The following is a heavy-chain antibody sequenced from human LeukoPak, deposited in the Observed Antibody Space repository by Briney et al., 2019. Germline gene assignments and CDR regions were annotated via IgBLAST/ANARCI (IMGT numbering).Heavy chain of an antibody. J-gene: IGHJ4*02. V-gene: IGHV4-61*02. D-gene: IGHD3-3*01. CDR1: GGSISSGSYD. CDR2: IYTSGST. Sequence: SETLSLTCTVSGGSISSGSYDWSWIRQPAGKGLEWIGRIYTSGSTNYNPSLKSRVTISVDTSKNQFSLKLRSVTAADTAVYYCASSNFWYDFWSLLYWGQGTLVTVSS. CDR3: ASSNFWYDFWSLLY.